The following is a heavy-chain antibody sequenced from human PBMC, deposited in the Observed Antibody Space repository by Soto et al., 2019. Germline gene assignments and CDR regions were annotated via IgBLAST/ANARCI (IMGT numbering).Heavy chain of an antibody. V-gene: IGHV2-5*02. D-gene: IGHD2-2*01. CDR3: ALAYGGTSWPNDAFDV. Sequence: ITLKESGPALVKPTQTLTLTCSFSGFSLSADGVGVGWIRQPPGKALEWLALIYWDDDTRYRPSLKSRLTITKDSSKNQVVLTMTNMDPVDTATYYCALAYGGTSWPNDAFDVWGQGTVVTVSS. J-gene: IGHJ3*01. CDR2: IYWDDDT. CDR1: GFSLSADGVG.